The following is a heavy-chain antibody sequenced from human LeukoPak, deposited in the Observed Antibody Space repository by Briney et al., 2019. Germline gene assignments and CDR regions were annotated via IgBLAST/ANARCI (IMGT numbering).Heavy chain of an antibody. Sequence: SETLSLTCTVSGGSISSIIYYWGWIRQPPGKGLEWIGGIYYSGSTYYNPSLKSRVTISVDTSKNQFSLKVTSVTAADTAVYYCARHRKGNQLLLSVDPWGQGTLVTVSS. D-gene: IGHD2-2*01. CDR1: GGSISSIIYY. CDR2: IYYSGST. J-gene: IGHJ5*02. V-gene: IGHV4-39*01. CDR3: ARHRKGNQLLLSVDP.